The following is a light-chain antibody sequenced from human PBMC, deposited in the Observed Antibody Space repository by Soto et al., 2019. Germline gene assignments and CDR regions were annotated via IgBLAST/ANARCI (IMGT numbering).Light chain of an antibody. Sequence: DIQMTQSPSSLSASVGDRVTITCRAIQSIISYVNWYQQKPGKAPRLLISAASTLQSGVPSRFSGGGSGTDFTLTISSLQPEDFATYYCQQSFKTPLAFGQGTRLEIK. J-gene: IGKJ5*01. V-gene: IGKV1-39*01. CDR2: AAS. CDR1: QSIISY. CDR3: QQSFKTPLA.